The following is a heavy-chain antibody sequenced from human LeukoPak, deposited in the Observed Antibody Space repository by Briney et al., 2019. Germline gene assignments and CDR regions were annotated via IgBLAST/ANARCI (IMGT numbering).Heavy chain of an antibody. CDR1: GYSISSGYY. CDR2: IYHSGST. CDR3: ARGDCLSGYYPPSLFDP. Sequence: SETLSLTCAVSGYSISSGYYWGWSRQPPGQGLEWIGSIYHSGSTYYNPSLKSRVTISVDTSKSQFSLKLGSVTAADTAVYYCARGDCLSGYYPPSLFDPWGQGTLVSVST. V-gene: IGHV4-38-2*01. J-gene: IGHJ5*02. D-gene: IGHD3-3*01.